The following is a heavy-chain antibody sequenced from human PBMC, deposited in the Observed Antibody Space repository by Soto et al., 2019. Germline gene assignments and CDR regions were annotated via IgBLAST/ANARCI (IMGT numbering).Heavy chain of an antibody. J-gene: IGHJ6*03. CDR3: ARLATGYYYYYYMDV. CDR1: GGSISSYY. CDR2: IYYSGST. Sequence: SETLSLTCTVSGGSISSYYWSWIRQPPGKGLEWIGYIYYSGSTNYNPSLKSRVTISVDTSKNQFSLKLSSVTAADTAVYYCARLATGYYYYYYMDVWGKGTTVTVFS. D-gene: IGHD1-1*01. V-gene: IGHV4-59*08.